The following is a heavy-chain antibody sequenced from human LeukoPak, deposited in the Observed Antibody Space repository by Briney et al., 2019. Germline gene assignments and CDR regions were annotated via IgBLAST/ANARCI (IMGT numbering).Heavy chain of an antibody. J-gene: IGHJ4*02. Sequence: GASVKVSCKASGYTFTGYYMHWVRQAPGQGLEWMGWINPNSGGTNYAQKFQGRVTMTRDTSISTAYMELSRLRSDDTAVYYCARDQLLRYFDWLLPYEYYFGYWGQGTLVTVSS. D-gene: IGHD3-9*01. CDR1: GYTFTGYY. V-gene: IGHV1-2*02. CDR3: ARDQLLRYFDWLLPYEYYFGY. CDR2: INPNSGGT.